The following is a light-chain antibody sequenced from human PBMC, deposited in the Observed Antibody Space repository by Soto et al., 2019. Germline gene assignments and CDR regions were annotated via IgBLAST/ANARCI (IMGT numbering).Light chain of an antibody. Sequence: DIQMTQSPSTLSVSVGDTVTITCRASQSISNRLAWYQKKPGKAPKLLIYHASTVQRGVPSRFSGSGSGTEFTLTISSLQPDDFATYYCQQYNNLSPWAFGQGTEVEVK. CDR1: QSISNR. J-gene: IGKJ1*01. V-gene: IGKV1-5*01. CDR3: QQYNNLSPWA. CDR2: HAS.